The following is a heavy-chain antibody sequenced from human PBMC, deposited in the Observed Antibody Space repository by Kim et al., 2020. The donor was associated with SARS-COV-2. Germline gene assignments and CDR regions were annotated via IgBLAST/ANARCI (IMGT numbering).Heavy chain of an antibody. CDR1: GGTFSSYA. CDR2: IIPIFGTA. V-gene: IGHV1-69*13. CDR3: ARDLGPAAGTLVDWFDP. J-gene: IGHJ5*02. Sequence: SVKVSCKASGGTFSSYAISWVRQAPGQGLEWMGGIIPIFGTANYAQKFQGRVTITADESTSTAYMELSSLRSEDTAVYYCARDLGPAAGTLVDWFDPWGQGTLVTVSS. D-gene: IGHD6-13*01.